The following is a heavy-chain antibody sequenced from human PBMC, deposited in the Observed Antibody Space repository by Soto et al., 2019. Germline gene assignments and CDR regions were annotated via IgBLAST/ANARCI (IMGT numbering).Heavy chain of an antibody. J-gene: IGHJ4*02. V-gene: IGHV5-51*01. CDR1: VYSFTSYW. CDR3: ARLYYYDSSGPTPPDY. D-gene: IGHD3-22*01. CDR2: IYPGDSDT. Sequence: GESLKISCKGSVYSFTSYWIGWVRQMPGKGLEWMGIIYPGDSDTRYSPSFQGQVTISADKSISTAYLQWSSLKASDTAMYYCARLYYYDSSGPTPPDYWGQGTLVTVSS.